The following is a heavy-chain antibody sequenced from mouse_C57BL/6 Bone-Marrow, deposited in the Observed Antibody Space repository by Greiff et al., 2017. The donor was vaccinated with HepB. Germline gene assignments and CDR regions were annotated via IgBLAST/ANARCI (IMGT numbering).Heavy chain of an antibody. Sequence: EVQRVESGGGLVKPGGSLKLSCAASGFTFSSYAMSWVRQTPEKRLEWVATISDGGSYTYYPDNVKGRFTISRDNAKNNLYLQMSHLKSEDTAMYYCARDLPYYYGSRYAMDYWGQGTSVTVSS. CDR1: GFTFSSYA. J-gene: IGHJ4*01. V-gene: IGHV5-4*01. CDR2: ISDGGSYT. CDR3: ARDLPYYYGSRYAMDY. D-gene: IGHD1-1*01.